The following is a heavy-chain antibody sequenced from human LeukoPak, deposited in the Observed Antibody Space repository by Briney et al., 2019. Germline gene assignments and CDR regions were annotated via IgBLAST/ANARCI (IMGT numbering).Heavy chain of an antibody. CDR3: ARGLPLGYCTYGVCYPPKHFDF. Sequence: ASVKVSCKASGYTFTSYDINWVRQAPGQGLEWMRWVNPKSGNTGYKQKFQARVTITRDTSITTAYMELRSLTADDTAVYFCARGLPLGYCTYGVCYPPKHFDFWGQGTLVTVSS. CDR2: VNPKSGNT. D-gene: IGHD2-8*01. V-gene: IGHV1-8*01. J-gene: IGHJ4*02. CDR1: GYTFTSYD.